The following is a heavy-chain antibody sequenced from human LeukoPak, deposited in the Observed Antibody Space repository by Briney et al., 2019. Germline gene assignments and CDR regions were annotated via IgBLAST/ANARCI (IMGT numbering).Heavy chain of an antibody. J-gene: IGHJ4*02. V-gene: IGHV3-23*01. CDR2: ISATGGNT. D-gene: IGHD3-10*02. CDR1: GFSFSGNA. Sequence: GGSLRISCAASGFSFSGNAMSWVRQAPGKGLEWVSAISATGGNTHSADSVKGRFTISRDSSKNTLYLQMNSLRAEDTAIYYCAKDFGMFSNWGQGTLVTVSS. CDR3: AKDFGMFSN.